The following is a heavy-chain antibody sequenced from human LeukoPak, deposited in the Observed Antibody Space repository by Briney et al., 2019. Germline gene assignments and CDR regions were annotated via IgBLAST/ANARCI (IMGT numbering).Heavy chain of an antibody. CDR1: GCTFTSYG. CDR2: ISAYNGNT. Sequence: AVSVKVSCKATGCTFTSYGSSWVRQAPGQGLEWMGWISAYNGNTNYAQKLQGRVTMTTDTSTSTAYMELRSLRSDDTAVYYCARDPRTFTIFGMVKAGGASDVWGQGTMVTVSS. CDR3: ARDPRTFTIFGMVKAGGASDV. J-gene: IGHJ3*01. V-gene: IGHV1-18*01. D-gene: IGHD3-3*01.